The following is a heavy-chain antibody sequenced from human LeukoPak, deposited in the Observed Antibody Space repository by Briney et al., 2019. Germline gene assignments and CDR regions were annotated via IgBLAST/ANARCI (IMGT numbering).Heavy chain of an antibody. J-gene: IGHJ4*02. CDR3: AKPPTGSGTYYFDY. CDR2: ISGSGGST. CDR1: GFSFSSYA. V-gene: IGHV3-23*01. Sequence: GESLRLSCAASGFSFSSYAMSWVRQAPGKGLEWVSAISGSGGSTYYADSVKGRFTISRDNSKNTLYLQMNSLRAEDTAVYYCAKPPTGSGTYYFDYWGQGTLVTVSS. D-gene: IGHD3-10*01.